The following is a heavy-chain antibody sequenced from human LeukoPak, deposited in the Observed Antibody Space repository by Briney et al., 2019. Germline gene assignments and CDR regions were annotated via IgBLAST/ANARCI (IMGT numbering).Heavy chain of an antibody. V-gene: IGHV4-39*01. CDR1: GGSISSSSYY. J-gene: IGHJ4*02. D-gene: IGHD3-9*01. Sequence: PSETLSLTCTVSGGSISSSSYYWGWIRQPPGKGLEWIGRIYYSGSTYYNPSLKSRVTISVDTSKNQSSLKLSSVTAADTAVYYCASLPNYDILTGYYYKGDYWGQGTLVTVSS. CDR3: ASLPNYDILTGYYYKGDY. CDR2: IYYSGST.